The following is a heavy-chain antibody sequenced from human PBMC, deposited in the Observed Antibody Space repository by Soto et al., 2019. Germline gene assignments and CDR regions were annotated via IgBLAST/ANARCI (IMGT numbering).Heavy chain of an antibody. CDR1: GYSFTSYW. J-gene: IGHJ6*02. CDR2: IDPSDSYT. D-gene: IGHD3-10*01. CDR3: ATLMVRGAKDPYYYYGMDV. Sequence: PGESLKISCKGSGYSFTSYWISWVRQMPGKGLEWMGRIDPSDSYTNYSPSFQGHVTISADKSISTAYLQWSSLKASDTAMYYCATLMVRGAKDPYYYYGMDVWGQGTTVTVSS. V-gene: IGHV5-10-1*01.